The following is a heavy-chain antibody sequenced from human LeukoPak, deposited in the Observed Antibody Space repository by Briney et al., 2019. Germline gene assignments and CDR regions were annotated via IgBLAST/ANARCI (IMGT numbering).Heavy chain of an antibody. CDR1: GFAFSLYA. CDR3: AKPISGGLAVTADWFHP. V-gene: IGHV3-23*01. CDR2: INANSGTT. D-gene: IGHD6-19*01. J-gene: IGHJ5*01. Sequence: GGSERLSCAASGFAFSLYAMSWLREPPGKGLEGVSTINANSGTTSYAASVRGRVTVSRDNSKNTLYLQVNTLRADDTATYYCAKPISGGLAVTADWFHPWGQGSLVAVPS.